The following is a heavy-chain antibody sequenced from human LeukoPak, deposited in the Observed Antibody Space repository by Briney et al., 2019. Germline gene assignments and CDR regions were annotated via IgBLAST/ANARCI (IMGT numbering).Heavy chain of an antibody. CDR3: AREPYSSSSHNLDAFDI. V-gene: IGHV3-21*01. D-gene: IGHD6-6*01. J-gene: IGHJ3*02. Sequence: GGSLRLSCAASGFTFSSYEMNWVRQAPGKGLEWVSSISSSSSYIYYADSVKGRFTISRDNAKNSLYLQMNSLRAEDTAVYYCAREPYSSSSHNLDAFDIWGQGTMVTVSS. CDR2: ISSSSSYI. CDR1: GFTFSSYE.